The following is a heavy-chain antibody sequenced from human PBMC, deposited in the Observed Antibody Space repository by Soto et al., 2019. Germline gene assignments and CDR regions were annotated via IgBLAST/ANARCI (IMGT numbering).Heavy chain of an antibody. V-gene: IGHV4-30-4*01. D-gene: IGHD3-22*01. Sequence: SETLSLTCTVSGGSISSGDYFWSWIRQPPGKGLEWIGYIYSSGTTYYNPSLKSRVTISVDTSKNQFSLKLSSVTPADTALYYCARERGITMMAAIWGQGTMVTVSS. CDR2: IYSSGTT. CDR1: GGSISSGDYF. J-gene: IGHJ3*02. CDR3: ARERGITMMAAI.